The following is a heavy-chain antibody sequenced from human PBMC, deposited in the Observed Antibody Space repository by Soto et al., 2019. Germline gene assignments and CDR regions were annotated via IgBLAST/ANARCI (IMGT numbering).Heavy chain of an antibody. Sequence: GGSLRLSCAASGFTFSSYWINWVRQAPGKGLEWVSSISSTTNYIYYADSMKGRFTVSRDNAKNSVYLDMNSLSAEDTAVYYCARESEDLTSNFDYWGQGTLVTVS. CDR2: ISSTTNYI. CDR3: ARESEDLTSNFDY. V-gene: IGHV3-21*01. J-gene: IGHJ4*02. CDR1: GFTFSSYW.